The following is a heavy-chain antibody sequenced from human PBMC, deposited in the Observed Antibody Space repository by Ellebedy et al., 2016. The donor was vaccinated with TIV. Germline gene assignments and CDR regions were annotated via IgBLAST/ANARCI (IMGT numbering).Heavy chain of an antibody. J-gene: IGHJ5*02. CDR1: GFNFYSYW. CDR2: IYQDGSER. Sequence: GGSLRLSCAASGFNFYSYWMGWVRQAPGKGLEWVANIYQDGSERHYVDSVKGRFTIFRDNAKNSLYLQMNSLRAEDTAVYYCARRGSYGDYAVQVNPWFDPWGQGTLVTVSS. V-gene: IGHV3-7*01. D-gene: IGHD4-17*01. CDR3: ARRGSYGDYAVQVNPWFDP.